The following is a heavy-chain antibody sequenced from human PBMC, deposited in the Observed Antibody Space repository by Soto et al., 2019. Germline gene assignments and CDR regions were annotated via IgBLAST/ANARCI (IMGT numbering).Heavy chain of an antibody. D-gene: IGHD4-17*01. V-gene: IGHV1-46*01. J-gene: IGHJ4*02. Sequence: GAAVTVYCKPSGYTFTRYYMHWVRQAPGQGLEWMGISNPSGGSTSYAQKFQGRVTMTRDTSTSTVYMELSSLRSEDTAVYYCAYCDYYGDFDYWGQGTLVTVSS. CDR3: AYCDYYGDFDY. CDR1: GYTFTRYY. CDR2: SNPSGGST.